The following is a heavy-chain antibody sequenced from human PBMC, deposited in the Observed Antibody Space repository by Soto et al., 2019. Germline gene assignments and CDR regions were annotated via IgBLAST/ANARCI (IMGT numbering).Heavy chain of an antibody. CDR1: GGSISSGGYY. CDR2: NYYSGIT. J-gene: IGHJ6*02. Sequence: QVQLQESGPGLVKPSQTLSLTCTVSGGSISSGGYYWTWIRQHPGKGLEWIGYNYYSGITYYNPSLKRRVTLSLDPSKNQSSLKLSSVTAADTAVYYCARGSSIAGLYYGMDVWGQGTTVTVSS. CDR3: ARGSSIAGLYYGMDV. D-gene: IGHD6-6*01. V-gene: IGHV4-31*03.